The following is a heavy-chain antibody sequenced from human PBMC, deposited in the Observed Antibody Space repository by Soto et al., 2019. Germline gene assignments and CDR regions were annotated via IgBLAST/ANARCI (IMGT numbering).Heavy chain of an antibody. CDR3: ARHMTTVTTFDY. Sequence: QVQLQESGPGLVKPSETLSLSCTVSGGSISSYYWSWIRQPPGKGLEWIGYIYYTGSTNYNPSLETRVTISIDTSRHQFSLKLSSVTAADTAVYYCARHMTTVTTFDYWGQGTLVTVSS. D-gene: IGHD4-17*01. CDR2: IYYTGST. V-gene: IGHV4-59*08. J-gene: IGHJ4*02. CDR1: GGSISSYY.